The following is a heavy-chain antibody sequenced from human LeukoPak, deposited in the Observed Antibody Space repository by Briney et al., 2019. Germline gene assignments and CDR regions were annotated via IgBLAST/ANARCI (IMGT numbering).Heavy chain of an antibody. CDR1: GYTFSNYY. J-gene: IGHJ4*02. CDR2: INPTGTGT. CDR3: ARAESGGYFDY. Sequence: ASVKVSFKASGYTFSNYYMHWVRQAPGQGLEWMGLINPTGTGTNYEQKFRGRVTLTRDPSTTTVYMELSSLRSEDSAVYYCARAESGGYFDYWGQGTLVTVSS. D-gene: IGHD2-8*02. V-gene: IGHV1-46*01.